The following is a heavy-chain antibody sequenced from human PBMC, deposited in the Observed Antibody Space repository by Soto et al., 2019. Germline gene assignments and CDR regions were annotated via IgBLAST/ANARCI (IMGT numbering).Heavy chain of an antibody. J-gene: IGHJ2*01. CDR1: GGTFTNFA. CDR2: ISPVFGSA. Sequence: QVQLVQSGAEVKKPGSSVRVSCTASGGTFTNFAITWVRQAPGQVLEWMGGISPVFGSASYAQKFLGRVTITADELTNTAYMEISSLQSNDTAVYYCVRHCGTVCLSSYFDLWGRGTLVTVSS. CDR3: VRHCGTVCLSSYFDL. D-gene: IGHD2-21*01. V-gene: IGHV1-69*01.